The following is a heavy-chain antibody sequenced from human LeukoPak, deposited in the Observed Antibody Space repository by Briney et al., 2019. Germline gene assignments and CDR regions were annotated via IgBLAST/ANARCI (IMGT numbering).Heavy chain of an antibody. CDR3: AKDIGPGYLVRGVITTDYFDY. J-gene: IGHJ4*02. CDR2: ISWNSGSI. CDR1: GFTFDDYA. Sequence: GRSLRLSSAASGFTFDDYAMHWVRQAPGTGLEWVSGISWNSGSIGYADSVKGRFTISRDNAKNSLYLQMNSLRAEDTALYYCAKDIGPGYLVRGVITTDYFDYWGQGTLVTVSS. D-gene: IGHD3-10*01. V-gene: IGHV3-9*01.